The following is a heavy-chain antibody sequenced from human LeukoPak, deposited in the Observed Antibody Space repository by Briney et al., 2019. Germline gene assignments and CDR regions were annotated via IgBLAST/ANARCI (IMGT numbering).Heavy chain of an antibody. D-gene: IGHD2-21*02. CDR1: GESFSGYY. CDR3: ARGASCGGDCYWEDHYYYGTDV. Sequence: SETLSLTCAVYGESFSGYYWSWIRQSPGKGLEWMGEINDSGTTNYNPSLKSRVTMSIDSSKNQFSLKLSSVTAADTAVYYCARGASCGGDCYWEDHYYYGTDVWGQGTTVTVSS. CDR2: INDSGTT. V-gene: IGHV4-34*01. J-gene: IGHJ6*02.